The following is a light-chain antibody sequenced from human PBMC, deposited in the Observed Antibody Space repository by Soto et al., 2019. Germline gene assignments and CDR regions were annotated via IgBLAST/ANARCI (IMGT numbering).Light chain of an antibody. CDR3: QQRSNWPPIT. Sequence: IVMTQSPGTLSVSPGERATLSYRASQSVSSDLAWYLQKRGQAPRLLIYGASSRATGIPDRFSGSGSGTDFTLTISRLEPEDFAVYYCQQRSNWPPITFGQGARLEI. V-gene: IGKV3D-20*02. J-gene: IGKJ5*01. CDR2: GAS. CDR1: QSVSSD.